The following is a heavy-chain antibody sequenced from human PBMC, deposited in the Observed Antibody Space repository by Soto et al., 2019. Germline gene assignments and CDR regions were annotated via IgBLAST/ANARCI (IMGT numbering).Heavy chain of an antibody. D-gene: IGHD2-21*01. CDR2: IGTSGTPT. Sequence: GGSLRLSCIASGFTFRNYAMAWVRQAPGEDLEWVSAIGTSGTPTLYADSVKSRFSISRDDSRNTVSLQMNSLGVEDTATYYCTRILWSSRRDALDVWGQGTTVTVSS. V-gene: IGHV3-23*01. CDR3: TRILWSSRRDALDV. CDR1: GFTFRNYA. J-gene: IGHJ6*02.